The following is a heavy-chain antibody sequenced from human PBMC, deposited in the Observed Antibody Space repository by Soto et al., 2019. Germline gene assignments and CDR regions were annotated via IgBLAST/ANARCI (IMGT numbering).Heavy chain of an antibody. CDR1: GFTFNAYA. V-gene: IGHV3-23*01. D-gene: IGHD4-4*01. CDR2: VGGSGGNT. J-gene: IGHJ5*02. CDR3: AKMASEYINSLDA. Sequence: EVQLLESGGGLVQPGGSLRLSCAASGFTFNAYAMTWVRQAPGKGLEWVSSVGGSGGNTYYAHSVKGRFTISRDNFKNTLHLQMNRLRAEDTAVYFCAKMASEYINSLDAWGQGTLVTVSS.